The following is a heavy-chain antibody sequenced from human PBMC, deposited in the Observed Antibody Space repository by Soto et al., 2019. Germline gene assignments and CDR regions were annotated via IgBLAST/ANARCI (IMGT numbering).Heavy chain of an antibody. CDR2: IYWDDDK. J-gene: IGHJ5*02. CDR3: AQRLRDYGLGRERANYFGP. Sequence: QITLKESGPTLVRPTQTLTLTCTFSGFSLSTTGVGVGWIRQPPGKALEWLALIYWDDDKRYSPSLKSRLTITKDTSKNEVILTMTNMDPVDTATHYCAQRLRDYGLGRERANYFGPWGQGTLVTVSS. V-gene: IGHV2-5*02. CDR1: GFSLSTTGVG. D-gene: IGHD3-10*01.